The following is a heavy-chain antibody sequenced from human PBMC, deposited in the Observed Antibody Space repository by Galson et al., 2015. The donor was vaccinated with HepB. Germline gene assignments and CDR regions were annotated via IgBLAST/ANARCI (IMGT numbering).Heavy chain of an antibody. Sequence: CAISGDSVSSNSAAWNRIRQSPSRGLEWLGRTYYRSKWYNDYAVSVKSRITINPDTSKNQFSLQLNSVTPEDTAVYYCARDTYYYGSGSYYTRVDAFDIWGQGTMVTVSS. CDR2: TYYRSKWYN. V-gene: IGHV6-1*01. CDR1: GDSVSSNSAA. D-gene: IGHD3-10*01. CDR3: ARDTYYYGSGSYYTRVDAFDI. J-gene: IGHJ3*02.